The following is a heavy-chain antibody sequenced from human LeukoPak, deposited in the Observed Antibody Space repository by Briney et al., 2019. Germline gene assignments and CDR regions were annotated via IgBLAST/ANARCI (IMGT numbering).Heavy chain of an antibody. Sequence: ASVKVSCKASGYTFTSYDINRVRQATGQGLEWMGWMNPNSGNTGYAQKFQGRVTMTRNTSISTAYMELSSLRSEDTAVYYCARGSGGSYYFDYWGQGTLVTVSS. D-gene: IGHD1-26*01. CDR2: MNPNSGNT. CDR3: ARGSGGSYYFDY. V-gene: IGHV1-8*01. CDR1: GYTFTSYD. J-gene: IGHJ4*02.